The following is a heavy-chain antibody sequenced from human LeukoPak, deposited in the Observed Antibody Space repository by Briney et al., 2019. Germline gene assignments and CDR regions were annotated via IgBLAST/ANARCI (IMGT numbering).Heavy chain of an antibody. CDR3: ARAGTTSFGWFDP. V-gene: IGHV4-61*03. D-gene: IGHD3-16*01. J-gene: IGHJ5*02. CDR1: GGSVSGGSYY. CDR2: VFHTGTT. Sequence: PSETLSLTCTVSGGSVSGGSYYWSWIQQPPGKGLEWIGYVFHTGTTNYNSSLKSRVTISVDTSKNDFSLNLRSLTAADTAVYYCARAGTTSFGWFDPWGQGTLVTVSS.